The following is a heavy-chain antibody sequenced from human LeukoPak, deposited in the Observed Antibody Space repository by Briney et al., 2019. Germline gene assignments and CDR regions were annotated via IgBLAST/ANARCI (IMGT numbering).Heavy chain of an antibody. CDR1: GFTFSGYY. V-gene: IGHV3-7*01. CDR3: ARGEELVNYYYMDV. D-gene: IGHD6-13*01. CDR2: IKGDGSKK. Sequence: PGGSLRLSCAASGFTFSGYYMSWVRQAPGKGLEWVANIKGDGSKKHSADSVKGRFTISRDNAKNSLYLQMNSLRAEDTAVYFCARGEELVNYYYMDVWGKGTTVTVSS. J-gene: IGHJ6*03.